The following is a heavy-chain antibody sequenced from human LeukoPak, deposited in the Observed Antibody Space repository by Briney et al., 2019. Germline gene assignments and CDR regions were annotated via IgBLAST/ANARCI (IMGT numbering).Heavy chain of an antibody. J-gene: IGHJ6*02. CDR2: IWYDGSNK. D-gene: IGHD3-3*01. CDR3: AREIFGVALDYYGMDV. CDR1: GFTFSSYG. Sequence: GGPLRLSCAASGFTFSSYGMHWVRQAPGKGLEWVAVIWYDGSNKYYADSVKGRFTISRDNSKNTLYLQMNSLRAEDTAVYYCAREIFGVALDYYGMDVWGQGTTVTVSS. V-gene: IGHV3-33*01.